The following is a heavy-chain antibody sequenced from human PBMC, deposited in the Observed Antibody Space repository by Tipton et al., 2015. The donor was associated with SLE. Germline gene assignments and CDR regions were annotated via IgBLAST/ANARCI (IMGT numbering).Heavy chain of an antibody. CDR1: GFTFSSYS. J-gene: IGHJ4*02. CDR3: ARGIWGSYEGSDY. CDR2: ISSSSSYI. V-gene: IGHV3-21*03. D-gene: IGHD3-16*01. Sequence: SLRLSCVASGFTFSSYSMNWVRQAPGKGLEWVSSISSSSSYIYYADSVKGRFTISRDNAKNSLYLQMNSLRAEDTAVYYCARGIWGSYEGSDYWGQGTLVTVSS.